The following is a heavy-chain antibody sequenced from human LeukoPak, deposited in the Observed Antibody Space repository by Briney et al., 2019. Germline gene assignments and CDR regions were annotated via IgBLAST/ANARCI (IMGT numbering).Heavy chain of an antibody. J-gene: IGHJ6*02. CDR1: GGSFTDYF. CDR2: INDYTGDT. Sequence: SETLSLTCTVYGGSFTDYFWTWTRQSPGKGLEWIGEINDYTGDTNYNPSLNSRVSISLEKSKNQFSLDLRSVTAADTAVYYCARGRIAKIVVVHSFSYGMDVWGQGTTVTVSS. CDR3: ARGRIAKIVVVHSFSYGMDV. D-gene: IGHD3-22*01. V-gene: IGHV4-34*01.